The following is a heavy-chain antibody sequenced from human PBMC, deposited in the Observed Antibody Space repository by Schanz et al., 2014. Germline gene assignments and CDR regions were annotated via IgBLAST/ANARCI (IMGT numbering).Heavy chain of an antibody. Sequence: QAQLQESGPGLVKRSETLSLTCTVSGGSISSYYWSWIRQPPGKGLEWIGFIYYRGNTNYNPSLTSRVTMSVDTSKTQFPRTLSSVTAADTAVYYCARRIWDGDYCYFDYWGQGTLVTVSS. CDR3: ARRIWDGDYCYFDY. CDR1: GGSISSYY. J-gene: IGHJ4*02. V-gene: IGHV4-59*08. CDR2: IYYRGNT. D-gene: IGHD4-17*01.